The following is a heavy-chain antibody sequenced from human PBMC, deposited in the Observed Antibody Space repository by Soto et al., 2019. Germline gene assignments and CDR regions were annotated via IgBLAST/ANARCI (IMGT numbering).Heavy chain of an antibody. CDR1: GGSFSGYY. CDR2: INHSGST. CDR3: ARMRKSNDYDFWSGYYALNYYYGMDV. J-gene: IGHJ6*02. V-gene: IGHV4-34*01. D-gene: IGHD3-3*01. Sequence: SETLSLTCAVYGGSFSGYYWSWIRQPPGKGLEWIGEINHSGSTNYNPSLKSRVTISVDTSKDQFSLKLSSVTAADTAVYYCARMRKSNDYDFWSGYYALNYYYGMDVWGQGTTVTVSS.